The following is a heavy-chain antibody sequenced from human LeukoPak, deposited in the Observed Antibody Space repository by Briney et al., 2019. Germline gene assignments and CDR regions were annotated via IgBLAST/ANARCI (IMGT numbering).Heavy chain of an antibody. V-gene: IGHV3-21*01. Sequence: GGSLRLSCAASGFTFSSYSMNWVRQAPGKGLEWVSSISSSSSYIYYADSAKGRFTISRDNAKNSLYLQMNSLRAEDTAVYYCAALYSSSWDAFDIWGQGTMVTVSS. J-gene: IGHJ3*02. CDR3: AALYSSSWDAFDI. D-gene: IGHD6-13*01. CDR2: ISSSSSYI. CDR1: GFTFSSYS.